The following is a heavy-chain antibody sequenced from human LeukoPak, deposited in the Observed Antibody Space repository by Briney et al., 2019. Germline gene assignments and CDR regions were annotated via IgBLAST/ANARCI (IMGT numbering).Heavy chain of an antibody. Sequence: GSSVKVSCKASGGTFSSYAISWVRQAPGQGLEWMGGIIPIFVTANYAQKFQGRVTITADKSTSTAYMELSSLRSEDTAVYYCAREGGSGNYYDSSGYWKYYFDYWGQGTLVTVSS. CDR3: AREGGSGNYYDSSGYWKYYFDY. D-gene: IGHD3-22*01. CDR2: IIPIFVTA. J-gene: IGHJ4*02. V-gene: IGHV1-69*06. CDR1: GGTFSSYA.